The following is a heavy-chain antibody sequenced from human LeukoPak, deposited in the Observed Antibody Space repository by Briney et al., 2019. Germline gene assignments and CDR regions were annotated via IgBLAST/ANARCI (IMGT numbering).Heavy chain of an antibody. CDR1: GITLSNYG. V-gene: IGHV3-23*01. CDR2: NTDNGGRT. D-gene: IGHD3-22*01. CDR3: AKRGVVIRVILVGFHKEAYYFDS. Sequence: GGSLRLSCAFSGITLSNYGVSWVRQAPGKGLEWVAGNTDNGGRTNCADFVKRRFTISRDNPKNTLYLQMNSLRAEDTAVYFCAKRGVVIRVILVGFHKEAYYFDSWGQGALVTVSS. J-gene: IGHJ4*02.